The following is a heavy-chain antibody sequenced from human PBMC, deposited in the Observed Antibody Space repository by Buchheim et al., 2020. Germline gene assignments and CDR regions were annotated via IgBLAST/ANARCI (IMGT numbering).Heavy chain of an antibody. Sequence: QVQLVESGGGVVQPGRSLRLSCAASGFIFSTYGMHWVRQAPGKGLEWVAVISSGGSNKYYADSVKGRFTISRDNSKDTLFLQMNSLRAEDTAVYYCATASSWFFFDYWGQGTL. V-gene: IGHV3-30*03. J-gene: IGHJ4*02. CDR3: ATASSWFFFDY. CDR2: ISSGGSNK. CDR1: GFIFSTYG. D-gene: IGHD6-13*01.